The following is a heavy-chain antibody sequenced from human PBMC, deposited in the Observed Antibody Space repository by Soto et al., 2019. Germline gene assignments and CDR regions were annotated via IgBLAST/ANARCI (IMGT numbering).Heavy chain of an antibody. CDR3: AREGRVGGIDY. CDR1: GFTFSIHE. V-gene: IGHV3-48*03. J-gene: IGHJ4*02. CDR2: ISSIGVAT. D-gene: IGHD6-19*01. Sequence: GGSLRLSXAASGFTFSIHEMNWVRQAPGKGLEWVSYISSIGVATYYADSVKGRFTISRDNAKNSLYLQMNSLRAEDTAVYYCAREGRVGGIDYWGQGTPVTVS.